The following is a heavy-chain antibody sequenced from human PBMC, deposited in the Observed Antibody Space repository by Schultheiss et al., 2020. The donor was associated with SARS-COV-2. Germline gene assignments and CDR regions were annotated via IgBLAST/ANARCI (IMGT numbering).Heavy chain of an antibody. CDR1: GNTFTVYY. V-gene: IGHV1-2*02. D-gene: IGHD2-15*01. Sequence: ASVKVSCKASGNTFTVYYIYWVRQAPGQGLEWMGWINPNSGGTNYAQKFQGRVTMTRDTSISTAYMELSRLRSDDTAVYYCARDGGYCSGGSCYSGWFDPWGQGTLVTVSS. J-gene: IGHJ5*02. CDR3: ARDGGYCSGGSCYSGWFDP. CDR2: INPNSGGT.